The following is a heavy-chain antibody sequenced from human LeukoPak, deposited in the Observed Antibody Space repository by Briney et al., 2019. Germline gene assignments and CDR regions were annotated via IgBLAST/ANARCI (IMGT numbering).Heavy chain of an antibody. D-gene: IGHD7-27*01. CDR1: GFNFGGYG. Sequence: GGSLRLSCVASGFNFGGYGMHWVRQAPGKGLEWVAFIQYNENTKSYGDSVRGRFTISRDNSKNTLYLQMSSLRAEDTAVYYCAKDLQTGDKAFDIWGQGTMVTVSS. CDR2: IQYNENTK. V-gene: IGHV3-30*02. J-gene: IGHJ3*02. CDR3: AKDLQTGDKAFDI.